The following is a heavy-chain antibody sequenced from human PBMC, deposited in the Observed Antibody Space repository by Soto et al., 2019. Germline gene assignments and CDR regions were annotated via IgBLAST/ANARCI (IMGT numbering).Heavy chain of an antibody. CDR1: GFTFSSYA. J-gene: IGHJ4*02. CDR2: ISNSATTT. CDR3: VRERGGRQAFDY. V-gene: IGHV3-23*01. D-gene: IGHD1-1*01. Sequence: PGGSLRLSCAASGFTFSSYAMTWVRQAPGKGLEWVSSISNSATTTYYAGSVKGRFTISRDNSKNTLFLQMNSLRVEDTATYYCVRERGGRQAFDYWGQGTLVTVSS.